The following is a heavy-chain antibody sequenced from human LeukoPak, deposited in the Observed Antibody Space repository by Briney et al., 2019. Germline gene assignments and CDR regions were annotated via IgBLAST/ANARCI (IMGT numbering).Heavy chain of an antibody. V-gene: IGHV3-11*03. CDR1: GFTFSDYY. D-gene: IGHD5-18*01. Sequence: GGSLRLSCAASGFTFSDYYMSWIRQAPGKGLEWVSYISSSSSYTNYADFVKGRFTISRDNAKNSLYLQMNSLRAEDTAVYYCARLAVDTAMVTVYYYYGMDVWGQGTTVTVSS. CDR3: ARLAVDTAMVTVYYYYGMDV. J-gene: IGHJ6*02. CDR2: ISSSSSYT.